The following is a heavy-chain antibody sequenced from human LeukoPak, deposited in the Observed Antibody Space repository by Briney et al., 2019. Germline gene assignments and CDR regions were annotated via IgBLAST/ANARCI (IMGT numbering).Heavy chain of an antibody. CDR3: ARAGNSCSTGYYFDY. D-gene: IGHD4-17*01. CDR1: GGSISNYY. CDR2: IYYTGST. V-gene: IGHV4-59*01. J-gene: IGHJ4*02. Sequence: PSETLSLTCTVSGGSISNYYWTWIRQPPGKGLEWIGFIYYTGSTNYDPSLKSRVTISLDTSKNQFSLKLNSVTAADTAMYFCARAGNSCSTGYYFDYWGQGTLVTVSS.